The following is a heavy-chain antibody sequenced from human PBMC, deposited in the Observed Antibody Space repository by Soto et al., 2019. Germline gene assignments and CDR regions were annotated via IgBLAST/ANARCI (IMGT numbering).Heavy chain of an antibody. CDR3: ARSDRASGYYNVEFDY. J-gene: IGHJ4*02. Sequence: LRLSCAASGFTFSDYYMSWIRQAPGKGLEWVSYISSSGSTIYYADSVKGRFTISRDNAKNSLYLQMNSLRAEDTAVYYCARSDRASGYYNVEFDYWGQGTLVTVSS. V-gene: IGHV3-11*01. CDR2: ISSSGSTI. CDR1: GFTFSDYY. D-gene: IGHD3-3*01.